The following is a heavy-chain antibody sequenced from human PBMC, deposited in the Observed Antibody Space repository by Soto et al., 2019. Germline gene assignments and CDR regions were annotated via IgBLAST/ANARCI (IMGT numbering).Heavy chain of an antibody. J-gene: IGHJ4*02. D-gene: IGHD3-16*01. CDR3: AKVRRGDYYFDY. CDR1: GFTFDDYA. Sequence: GGSLRLSCAASGFTFDDYAMHWVRQAPGKGLEWVSGISWNSGSIGYADSVKGRFTISRDNAKNSLYLQMNSLRAEDTALYYCAKVRRGDYYFDYWGQGTLVTVSS. CDR2: ISWNSGSI. V-gene: IGHV3-9*01.